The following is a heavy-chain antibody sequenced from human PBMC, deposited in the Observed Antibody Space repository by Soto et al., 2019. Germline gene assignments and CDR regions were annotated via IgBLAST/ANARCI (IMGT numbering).Heavy chain of an antibody. J-gene: IGHJ4*02. Sequence: QLQLQESGSGLVKPSQTLSLTCAVSGGSISSGGYSWSWIRQPPGKGLEWIGYIYHSGSTYYNPSRKSRVTISVDRSKNQFSLKLSSVTAADTAVYYCASKAAGYDSSGYYSGYFDYWGQGTLVTVSS. CDR2: IYHSGST. D-gene: IGHD3-22*01. CDR3: ASKAAGYDSSGYYSGYFDY. V-gene: IGHV4-30-2*01. CDR1: GGSISSGGYS.